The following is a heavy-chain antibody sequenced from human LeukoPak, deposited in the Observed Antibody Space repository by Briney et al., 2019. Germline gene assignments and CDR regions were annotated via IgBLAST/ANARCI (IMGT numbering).Heavy chain of an antibody. Sequence: AESLSLTCAVYGVSFRGYYWSWIRQPPGKGLEWIGEINHSGSTNYNPSLKSRVTISSDTSKNKFSLKLSSVTAADTAVYYCVREGRYYYGSGSYFYYWGQGNLVTGSS. D-gene: IGHD3-10*01. J-gene: IGHJ4*02. V-gene: IGHV4-34*01. CDR3: VREGRYYYGSGSYFYY. CDR2: INHSGST. CDR1: GVSFRGYY.